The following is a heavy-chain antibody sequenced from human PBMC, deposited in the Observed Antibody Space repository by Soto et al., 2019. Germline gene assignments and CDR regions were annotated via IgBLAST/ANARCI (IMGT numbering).Heavy chain of an antibody. CDR2: IKSKTDGGTT. CDR1: GFTFSNAW. CDR3: TTDQWEGDGYNFY. J-gene: IGHJ4*02. V-gene: IGHV3-15*01. D-gene: IGHD5-12*01. Sequence: GGSLRLSCAASGFTFSNAWMSWVRQAPGKGLEWVGRIKSKTDGGTTDYAAPVKGRFTISRDDSKNTLYLQMNSLKTEDTTVYYCTTDQWEGDGYNFYWGQGTLVTVSS.